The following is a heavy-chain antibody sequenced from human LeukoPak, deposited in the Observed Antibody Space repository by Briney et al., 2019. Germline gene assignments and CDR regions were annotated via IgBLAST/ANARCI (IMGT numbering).Heavy chain of an antibody. Sequence: TSETLSLTCSVSDASISSGYYYWNWIRQPAGRGLEWTGRIYSSGRTNYIPSLKSRVTISVDTSKNQFSLKLSSVTAADTAVYYCALGERYFDYWGQGTLVTVSS. CDR2: IYSSGRT. J-gene: IGHJ4*02. CDR3: ALGERYFDY. CDR1: DASISSGYYY. D-gene: IGHD1-1*01. V-gene: IGHV4-61*02.